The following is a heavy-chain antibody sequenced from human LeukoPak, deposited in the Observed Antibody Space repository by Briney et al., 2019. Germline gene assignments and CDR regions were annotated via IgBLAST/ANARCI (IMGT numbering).Heavy chain of an antibody. CDR1: GFTFSSYR. J-gene: IGHJ4*02. D-gene: IGHD6-13*01. V-gene: IGHV3-21*01. CDR2: ISSSSSYI. Sequence: GGSLRLSCAASGFTFSSYRMNWVRQAPGKGLEWVSSISSSSSYIYYADSVKGRFTISRDNAKNSLYLQMNSLRAEDTAVYYCARDTTRQQLVQGLDWGQGTLVTVSS. CDR3: ARDTTRQQLVQGLD.